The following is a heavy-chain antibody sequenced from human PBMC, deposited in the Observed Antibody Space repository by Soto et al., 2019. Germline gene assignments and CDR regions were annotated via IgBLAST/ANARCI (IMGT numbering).Heavy chain of an antibody. CDR3: ARPAYYDYVWGSYPKGVLFDY. CDR1: GGTFSSYA. CDR2: IIPIFGTA. V-gene: IGHV1-69*01. Sequence: QVQLVQSGAEVKKPGSSVKVSCKASGGTFSSYAISWVRQAPGQGLEWMGGIIPIFGTANYAQKFQGRVTITGDESTSTADMEVSRLRSEDTAVYYCARPAYYDYVWGSYPKGVLFDYWGQGTLVTVSS. J-gene: IGHJ4*02. D-gene: IGHD3-16*02.